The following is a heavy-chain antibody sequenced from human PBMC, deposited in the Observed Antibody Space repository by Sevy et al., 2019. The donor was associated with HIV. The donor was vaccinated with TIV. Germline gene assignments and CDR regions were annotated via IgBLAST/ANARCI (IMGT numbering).Heavy chain of an antibody. CDR3: AVVPDPDTYYYDSSGPYGMDV. CDR2: INPNSGGT. Sequence: ASVKVSCKASGYTFTGYYMHWVRQAPGQGLEWMGWINPNSGGTNYAQKFQGRVTMTRDTSISTAYMELSRLGSDDTAVYYCAVVPDPDTYYYDSSGPYGMDVWGQGTTVTVSS. J-gene: IGHJ6*02. D-gene: IGHD3-22*01. V-gene: IGHV1-2*02. CDR1: GYTFTGYY.